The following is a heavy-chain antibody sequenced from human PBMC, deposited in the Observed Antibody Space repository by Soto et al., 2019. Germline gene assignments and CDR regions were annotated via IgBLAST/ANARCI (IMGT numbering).Heavy chain of an antibody. CDR1: GFTVSSSY. J-gene: IGHJ5*02. CDR3: ARGGAAVRAFDP. CDR2: IYSGGST. Sequence: EVQLVESGGGLVQPGGSLRLSCAASGFTVSSSYLSWVRQAPGKGLEWVSVIYSGGSTYYADSVKGRFTISRDSSKNTVYLQMNRLRAEDTAVYYCARGGAAVRAFDPWGQGTLVTVSS. V-gene: IGHV3-66*01. D-gene: IGHD6-13*01.